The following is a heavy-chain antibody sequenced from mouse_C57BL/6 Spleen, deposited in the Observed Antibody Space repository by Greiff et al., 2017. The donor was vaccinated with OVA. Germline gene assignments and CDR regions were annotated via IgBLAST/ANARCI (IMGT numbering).Heavy chain of an antibody. J-gene: IGHJ3*01. CDR1: GYSITSGYY. CDR2: ISYDGSN. CDR3: ARDLYGSSFFAY. D-gene: IGHD1-1*01. Sequence: EVQLQQSGPGLVKPSQSLSLTCSVTGYSITSGYYWNWIRQFPGNKLEWMGYISYDGSNNYNPSLKNRISITRDTSKNQFFLKLKSVTTEDTATYYCARDLYGSSFFAYWGQGTLVTVSA. V-gene: IGHV3-6*01.